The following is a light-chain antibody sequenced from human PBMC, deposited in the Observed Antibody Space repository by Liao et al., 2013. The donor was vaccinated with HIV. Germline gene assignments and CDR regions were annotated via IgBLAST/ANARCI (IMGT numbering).Light chain of an antibody. CDR1: KLGQKF. CDR3: QAWDGSTVI. Sequence: ELTQPPSVSVSPRQTATITCSGDKLGQKFAWWYQQKPGQSPVMVIYEDSKRPSGIPERFSGSNSGNTATLTISGTQAMDEADYYCQAWDGSTVIFGGGTKLTVL. V-gene: IGLV3-1*01. CDR2: EDS. J-gene: IGLJ2*01.